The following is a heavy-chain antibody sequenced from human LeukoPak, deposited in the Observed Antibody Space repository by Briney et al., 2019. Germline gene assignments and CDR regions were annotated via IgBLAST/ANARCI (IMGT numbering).Heavy chain of an antibody. CDR3: ASLHYYDNPNWFDP. CDR1: GRSFSGYY. J-gene: IGHJ5*02. V-gene: IGHV4-34*01. CDR2: INHSGST. D-gene: IGHD3-22*01. Sequence: SETLSLTCAVYGRSFSGYYWSWIRQPPGMGLEWIGEINHSGSTNYNPSLKSRVTISVDTSKNQFSLKLSSVTAADTAMYYCASLHYYDNPNWFDPWGQGTLVTVSS.